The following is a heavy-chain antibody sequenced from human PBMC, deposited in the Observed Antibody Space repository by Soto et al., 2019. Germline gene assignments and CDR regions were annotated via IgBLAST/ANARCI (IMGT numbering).Heavy chain of an antibody. Sequence: QIQLVQSGAEVKNPGASVKVSCKASGYTFSSYHITWVRQAPGQGLEWMGWISAYNGNTNYAQNLQGRVTMTTAPSTSTAYMELRSLRSDDTAVYYCARDLPPVDYWGQGTLVTVSS. CDR2: ISAYNGNT. CDR3: ARDLPPVDY. J-gene: IGHJ4*02. CDR1: GYTFSSYH. V-gene: IGHV1-18*01.